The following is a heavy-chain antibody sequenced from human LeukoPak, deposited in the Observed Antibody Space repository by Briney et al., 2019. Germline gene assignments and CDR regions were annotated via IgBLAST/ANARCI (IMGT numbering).Heavy chain of an antibody. CDR3: ARGLTPEYRTEKVAGTFDY. CDR2: ISGSGGST. D-gene: IGHD6-19*01. V-gene: IGHV3-23*01. CDR1: GFTFSSYA. J-gene: IGHJ4*02. Sequence: PGGSLRLSCAASGFTFSSYAMSWVRQAPGKGLEWVSAISGSGGSTYYADSVKGRFTISRDNSKNTLYLQMNSLRAEDTAVYYSARGLTPEYRTEKVAGTFDYWGQGTLVTVSS.